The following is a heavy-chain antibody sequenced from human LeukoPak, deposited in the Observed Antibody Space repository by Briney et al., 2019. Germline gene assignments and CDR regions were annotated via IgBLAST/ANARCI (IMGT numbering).Heavy chain of an antibody. CDR3: ARDRLGYCSSTSCYAFDI. J-gene: IGHJ3*02. CDR2: IIPILGIA. D-gene: IGHD2-2*01. CDR1: GGTFSSYT. V-gene: IGHV1-69*04. Sequence: ASVKVSCKASGGTFSSYTISWVRQAPGQGLEWMGRIIPILGIANYAQKFQGRVTITADEPTSTAYMELSSLRSEDTAVYYCARDRLGYCSSTSCYAFDIWGQGTMVTVSS.